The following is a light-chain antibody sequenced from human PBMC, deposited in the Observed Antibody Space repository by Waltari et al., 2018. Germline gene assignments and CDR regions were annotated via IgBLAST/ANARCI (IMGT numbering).Light chain of an antibody. J-gene: IGLJ1*01. CDR1: RSDIGGYNY. CDR3: SSYTNTNSLAL. Sequence: QSALTQPASVSGSPGQSITISCTGTRSDIGGYNYVSWYQQHAGKAPRLILYDVSQRPSGVSSRFSGSKSGKTASLTISGLQADDEADYYCSSYTNTNSLALFGAGTKVTVL. CDR2: DVS. V-gene: IGLV2-14*03.